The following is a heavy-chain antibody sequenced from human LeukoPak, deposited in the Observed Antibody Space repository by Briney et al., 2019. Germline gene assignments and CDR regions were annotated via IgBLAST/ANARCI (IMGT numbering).Heavy chain of an antibody. CDR2: INWNGAWT. V-gene: IGHV3-20*04. CDR3: AGYYYDSSRGFDL. CDR1: GFKFDDYG. Sequence: PGGSLRLSCAASGFKFDDYGMRWVRHAPGKGLEWVCDINWNGAWTVYADSVKGRFTISRDNAKNSLYLRMNSLRAEDTALYYCAGYYYDSSRGFDLWGQGTLVTVSA. J-gene: IGHJ5*02. D-gene: IGHD3-22*01.